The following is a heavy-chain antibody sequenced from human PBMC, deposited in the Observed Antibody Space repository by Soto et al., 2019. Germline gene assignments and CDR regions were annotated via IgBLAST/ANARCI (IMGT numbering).Heavy chain of an antibody. V-gene: IGHV3-74*01. D-gene: IGHD6-6*01. Sequence: PGGALRHSCTSSLFTFSSYWMHWVRKCPLKGLVWVSRIKHDGSSTSYADSVKGRFTISRDNAKNTLYLEMNSLKASDTAMYYCARPSYSSSRYYGMDVWGQGTTVTVSS. CDR3: ARPSYSSSRYYGMDV. J-gene: IGHJ6*02. CDR2: IKHDGSST. CDR1: LFTFSSYW.